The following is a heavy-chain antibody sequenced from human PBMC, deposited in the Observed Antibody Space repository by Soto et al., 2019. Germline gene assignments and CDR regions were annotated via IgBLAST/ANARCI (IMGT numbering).Heavy chain of an antibody. CDR2: IYYSGST. Sequence: SETLSLTCTVSGGSISSYYWSWIRQPPGKGLEWIGYIYYSGSTNYNPSLKSRVTISVDTSKNQFSLKLSSVTAADTAVYYRARQGLSLYCDYGYYYYYYMDVWGKGTTVTVSS. J-gene: IGHJ6*03. CDR1: GGSISSYY. CDR3: ARQGLSLYCDYGYYYYYYMDV. D-gene: IGHD4-17*01. V-gene: IGHV4-59*08.